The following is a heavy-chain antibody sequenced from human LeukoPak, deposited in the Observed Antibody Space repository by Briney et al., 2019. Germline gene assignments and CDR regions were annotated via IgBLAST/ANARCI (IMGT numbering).Heavy chain of an antibody. J-gene: IGHJ4*02. V-gene: IGHV3-23*01. CDR2: ISGSGGGT. CDR3: AKHGYDSSGYYPYFDY. CDR1: GFTFSSYA. Sequence: GGSLRLSCAASGFTFSSYAMSWVRQAPGKGLEWVSTISGSGGGTYYADSVKGRFTISRDNSKNTLYLQMNILRAEDTAVYYCAKHGYDSSGYYPYFDYWGQGTLVTVSS. D-gene: IGHD3-22*01.